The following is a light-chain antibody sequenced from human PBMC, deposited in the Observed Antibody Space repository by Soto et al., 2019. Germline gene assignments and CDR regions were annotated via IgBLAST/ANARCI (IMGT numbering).Light chain of an antibody. J-gene: IGKJ1*01. CDR1: QSVSSSY. Sequence: VLTQSPGTLSLSPGERATLSCRASQSVSSSYLAWYQQKPGQAPRLLIYGTSIRATGIPDRFSGSGSGTDFTLTISRLEPEDFAVYYCQQYGSSSWTVGQGTKVEIK. CDR3: QQYGSSSWT. V-gene: IGKV3-20*01. CDR2: GTS.